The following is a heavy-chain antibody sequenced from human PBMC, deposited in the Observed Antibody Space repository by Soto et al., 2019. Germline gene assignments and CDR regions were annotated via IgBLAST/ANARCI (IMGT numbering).Heavy chain of an antibody. CDR3: AGVLPHNWNYEYGYFDY. J-gene: IGHJ4*02. V-gene: IGHV4-59*01. CDR1: GGSISSYY. CDR2: IYYSGST. D-gene: IGHD1-7*01. Sequence: SETLSLTCTVSGGSISSYYWSWIRQTPGKGLEWVGYIYYSGSTNYNPSLKSRVTISVDTFKNQFSLKLSAVTAADTAVYYCAGVLPHNWNYEYGYFDYWGQGTLVTVSS.